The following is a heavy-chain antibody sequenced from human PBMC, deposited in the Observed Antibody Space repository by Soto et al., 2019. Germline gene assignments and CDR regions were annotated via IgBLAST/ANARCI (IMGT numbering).Heavy chain of an antibody. CDR2: VSTSGSST. V-gene: IGHV3-23*01. Sequence: PGGSLKLSCAASGFSFRSYAMSWVRQAPGKGLEWVSVVSTSGSSTYYADSVRGRFTISRDNSKNTLYLQMNSLRAEDTALYYCARDRESDAWYEDYWGQGTLVTVSS. CDR3: ARDRESDAWYEDY. J-gene: IGHJ4*02. CDR1: GFSFRSYA. D-gene: IGHD6-13*01.